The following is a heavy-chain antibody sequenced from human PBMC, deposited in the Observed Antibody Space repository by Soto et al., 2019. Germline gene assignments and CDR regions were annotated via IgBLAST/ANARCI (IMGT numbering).Heavy chain of an antibody. CDR1: GFIFKSYA. Sequence: GGSLRLSCAASGFIFKSYAMHWVRQAPGKGLEWVAVISFDGSDKYYADSVKGRFTISRDNSKNTLSLQMNSLRAEDTAVYYCARGVLEILWFRGNYWGQGTLVTVSS. J-gene: IGHJ4*02. V-gene: IGHV3-30-3*01. D-gene: IGHD3-10*01. CDR2: ISFDGSDK. CDR3: ARGVLEILWFRGNY.